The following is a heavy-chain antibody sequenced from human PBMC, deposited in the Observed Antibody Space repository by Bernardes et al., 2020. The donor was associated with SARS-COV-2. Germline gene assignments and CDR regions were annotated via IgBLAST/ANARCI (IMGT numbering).Heavy chain of an antibody. Sequence: GWSLRLSCEASGFTFSSYWMSWVRQAPGKGLEWVANIKQDASDKYYVDSVKGRFTISRDNAKNSLYLQMNSLRAEDTAVYFCARDGDGYFDYWGQGTLVTVSS. V-gene: IGHV3-7*01. CDR3: ARDGDGYFDY. D-gene: IGHD2-21*01. J-gene: IGHJ4*02. CDR2: IKQDASDK. CDR1: GFTFSSYW.